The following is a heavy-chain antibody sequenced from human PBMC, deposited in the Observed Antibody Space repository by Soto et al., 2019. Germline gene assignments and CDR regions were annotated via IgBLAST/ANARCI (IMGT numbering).Heavy chain of an antibody. J-gene: IGHJ5*02. CDR3: ARVLRGYRNAIALNWFDP. CDR2: IYYSGST. D-gene: IGHD5-18*01. V-gene: IGHV4-31*03. CDR1: GGSISSGGYY. Sequence: QVQLQESGPGLVKLSQTLSLTCTVSGGSISSGGYYWSWIRQHPGKGLEWIGYIYYSGSTYYNPSLKSRVTISVDTSKNQFSLKLSSVTAADTAVYYCARVLRGYRNAIALNWFDPWGQGTLVTVSS.